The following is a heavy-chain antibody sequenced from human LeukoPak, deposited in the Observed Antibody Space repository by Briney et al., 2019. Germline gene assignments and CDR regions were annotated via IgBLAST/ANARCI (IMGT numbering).Heavy chain of an antibody. CDR3: ARGPPIVATVYGMDV. Sequence: SETLSLTCAVYGGSFSGYYWSWIRQPPGKGLEWIGEINHSGSTNYNPSLTSRVTISVDTSKNQFSLKLSSVTAADTAVYYCARGPPIVATVYGMDVWGQGTTVTVSS. J-gene: IGHJ6*02. CDR1: GGSFSGYY. V-gene: IGHV4-34*01. CDR2: INHSGST. D-gene: IGHD5-12*01.